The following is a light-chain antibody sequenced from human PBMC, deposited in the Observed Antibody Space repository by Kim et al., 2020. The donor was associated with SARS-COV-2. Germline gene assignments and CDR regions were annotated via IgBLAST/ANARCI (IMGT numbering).Light chain of an antibody. CDR2: DVS. Sequence: GKSFTNSCTGTSSDVGGYNYVSWYQQHPGKAPKLMIYDVSKRPSGVSNRFSGSKSGNTASLTISGLQAEDEADYYCSSYTRSSSFGFGGGTQLTVL. V-gene: IGLV2-14*04. CDR3: SSYTRSSSFG. CDR1: SSDVGGYNY. J-gene: IGLJ3*02.